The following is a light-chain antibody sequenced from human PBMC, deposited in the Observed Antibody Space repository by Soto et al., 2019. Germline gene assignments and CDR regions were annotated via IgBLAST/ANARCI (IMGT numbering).Light chain of an antibody. J-gene: IGLJ1*01. Sequence: QCALTKPASVSGSAGQSISISCKGTSSDVGSYNLVSWYQQHPGKAPKLMIYEGSKRPSGVSNRFSGSKSGNTASLTISGLQAEDEADYYCCSYAGTSYVFGTGTKVTVL. CDR3: CSYAGTSYV. CDR2: EGS. CDR1: SSDVGSYNL. V-gene: IGLV2-23*01.